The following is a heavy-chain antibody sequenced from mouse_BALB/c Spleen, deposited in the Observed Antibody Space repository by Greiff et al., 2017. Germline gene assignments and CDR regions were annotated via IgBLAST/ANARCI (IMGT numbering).Heavy chain of an antibody. CDR2: IYPGDGDT. Sequence: QVQLKQSGPELVKPGASVKISCKASGYAFSSSWMNWVKQRPGQGLEWIGRIYPGDGDTNYNGKFKGKATLTADKSSSTAYMQLSSLTSVDSAVYFCARGYDGYYFDYWGQGTTLTVSS. CDR3: ARGYDGYYFDY. V-gene: IGHV1-82*01. CDR1: GYAFSSSW. D-gene: IGHD2-3*01. J-gene: IGHJ2*01.